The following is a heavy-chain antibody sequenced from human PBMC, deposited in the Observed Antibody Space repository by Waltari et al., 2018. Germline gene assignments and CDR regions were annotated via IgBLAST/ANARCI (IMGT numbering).Heavy chain of an antibody. Sequence: ARLEESGGGSVQVGGSLRLSCRVSGFRVGDYIFHLLRQVPGKGLEWVAVENGDGDKAFSADSVKGRFTISNDKRTNSLFLQMDSLRRDDTGFYFCAKQLYCGDNCYGNYFDYLGQGTLVTVSS. CDR2: ENGDGDKA. V-gene: IGHV3-43*01. CDR3: AKQLYCGDNCYGNYFDY. D-gene: IGHD2-21*01. CDR1: GFRVGDYI. J-gene: IGHJ4*02.